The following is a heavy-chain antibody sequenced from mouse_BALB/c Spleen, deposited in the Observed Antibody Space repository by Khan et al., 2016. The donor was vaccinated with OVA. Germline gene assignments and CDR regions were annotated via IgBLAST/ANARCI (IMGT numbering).Heavy chain of an antibody. CDR1: GYSFTGYT. D-gene: IGHD2-1*01. CDR2: INPYNGGT. Sequence: EVQLQQSGPELVKPGSSMKISCKASGYSFTGYTMNWVKQSHGKNLEWIGLINPYNGGTSYNQDFKGKATLTVDKSSSTAYMELISLTSEDSAVDYCARSAAYGNYLEAWFAYWGQGTLVTVSA. J-gene: IGHJ3*01. CDR3: ARSAAYGNYLEAWFAY. V-gene: IGHV1-19*01.